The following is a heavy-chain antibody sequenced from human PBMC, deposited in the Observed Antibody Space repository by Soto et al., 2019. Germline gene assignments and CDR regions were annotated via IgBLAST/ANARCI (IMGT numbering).Heavy chain of an antibody. V-gene: IGHV3-23*01. CDR1: GFTFSSYV. CDR3: TRRASGWGFFDY. Sequence: EVHLLESGGGLVQPGGSLRLSCVASGFTFSSYVMNWVRQAPGKGLEWVSSIAESDGRTFYADSVKGRFTISRDNSKNTLYLEMNSLRADDTALYYCTRRASGWGFFDYWGQGTLVTVSS. J-gene: IGHJ4*02. D-gene: IGHD7-27*01. CDR2: IAESDGRT.